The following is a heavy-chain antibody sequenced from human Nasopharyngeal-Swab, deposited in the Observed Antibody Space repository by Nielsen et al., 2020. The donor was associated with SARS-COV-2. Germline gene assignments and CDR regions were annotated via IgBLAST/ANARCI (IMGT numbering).Heavy chain of an antibody. D-gene: IGHD5-18*01. CDR2: IWYDGSNK. V-gene: IGHV3-33*01. Sequence: GESLKISCAASGFTFSSYGMHWVRQAPGKGLEWVAVIWYDGSNKYYADSVKGRFTISRDNSKNTLYLQMNSLRAEDTAVYYCARGYSYVDYWGQGTLVTVSS. CDR1: GFTFSSYG. J-gene: IGHJ4*02. CDR3: ARGYSYVDY.